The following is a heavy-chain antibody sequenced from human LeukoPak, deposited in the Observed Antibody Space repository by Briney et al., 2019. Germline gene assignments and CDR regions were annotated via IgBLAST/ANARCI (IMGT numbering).Heavy chain of an antibody. CDR3: AGGSQPGPSYFDL. V-gene: IGHV3-23*01. J-gene: IGHJ2*01. CDR2: ISGSGGST. CDR1: GFTFSSYA. D-gene: IGHD1-14*01. Sequence: PGGSLRLSCAASGFTFSSYAMSWVRQAPGKGLEWVSAISGSGGSTYYADSVKGRFTISRDNSKNTLYLQMNSLRAEDTAVYYCAGGSQPGPSYFDLWGRGTLVTVSS.